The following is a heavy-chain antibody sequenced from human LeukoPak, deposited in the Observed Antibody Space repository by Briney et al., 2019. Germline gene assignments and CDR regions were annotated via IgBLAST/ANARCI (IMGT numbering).Heavy chain of an antibody. V-gene: IGHV3-23*01. J-gene: IGHJ4*02. CDR3: AKRDGYDFWSGYLPFDY. CDR1: GFTFSSYA. CDR2: ISGSGGST. Sequence: PGGSLRLSCAASGFTFSSYAMSWVRQAPGKGLEWVSAISGSGGSTYYADSVKGRFTISRDNPKNTLYLQMNSLRAEDTAVYYCAKRDGYDFWSGYLPFDYWGQGTLVTVSS. D-gene: IGHD3-3*01.